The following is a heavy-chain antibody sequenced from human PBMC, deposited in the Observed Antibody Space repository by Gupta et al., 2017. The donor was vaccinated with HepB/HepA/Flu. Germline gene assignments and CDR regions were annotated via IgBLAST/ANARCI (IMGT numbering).Heavy chain of an antibody. D-gene: IGHD4-23*01. CDR1: GFSFSSYA. Sequence: VQLLQSGGGLVQPGGSLRLSCAASGFSFSSYAMSWVRQAPGKGLEWVSSISGSSYSTYYADSVKGRFTISRDNSKNTLYLQMNSLRAEDTAEYYCAKDQLPSDHWGQGTLVTVSS. CDR3: AKDQLPSDH. CDR2: ISGSSYST. J-gene: IGHJ4*02. V-gene: IGHV3-23*01.